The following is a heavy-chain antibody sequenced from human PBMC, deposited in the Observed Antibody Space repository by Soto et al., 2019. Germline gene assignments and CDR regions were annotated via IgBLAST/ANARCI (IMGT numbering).Heavy chain of an antibody. V-gene: IGHV3-23*01. CDR1: GFTFISYA. J-gene: IGHJ4*02. Sequence: GGSLILSCAASGFTFISYAMTWVRQAPGKGLEWVSIISSSGKNTYYADSVKGRFTVSRDNSKNTLYLQMNSLRAEDTAVYYCANRNYYLNSGYTYPYFDFWGQGALVTVSS. CDR2: ISSSGKNT. D-gene: IGHD3-22*01. CDR3: ANRNYYLNSGYTYPYFDF.